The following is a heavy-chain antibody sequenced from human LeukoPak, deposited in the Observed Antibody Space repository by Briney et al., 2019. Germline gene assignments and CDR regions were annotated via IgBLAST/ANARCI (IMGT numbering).Heavy chain of an antibody. J-gene: IGHJ4*02. CDR1: GFTVSSHA. CDR2: ISGSGSST. CDR3: AKNFGYYDSSGSYRPNRFDY. D-gene: IGHD3-22*01. Sequence: GGSLRLSCAASGFTVSSHAMSWVRQAPGKGLEWVSVISGSGSSTYYADSVKGRFTISRDNSKNTLYLQMNSLRAEDTAVYYCAKNFGYYDSSGSYRPNRFDYWGQGTLVTVSS. V-gene: IGHV3-23*01.